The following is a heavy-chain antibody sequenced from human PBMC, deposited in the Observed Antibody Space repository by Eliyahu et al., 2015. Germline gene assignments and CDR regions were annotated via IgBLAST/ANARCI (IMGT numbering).Heavy chain of an antibody. V-gene: IGHV3-30-3*01. CDR1: GFAFSNYA. J-gene: IGHJ6*02. CDR3: ARDLRASAAGYYYGMDV. D-gene: IGHD6-13*01. CDR2: ISDDGSNK. Sequence: VQPGRSLRLSCAASGFAFSNYAMHWVRQAPGKGLEWLAVISDDGSNKYYVDSVKGRFTISRDNSKNTMYVQMNSLRADDTAVYYCARDLRASAAGYYYGMDVWGQGTTVTVSS.